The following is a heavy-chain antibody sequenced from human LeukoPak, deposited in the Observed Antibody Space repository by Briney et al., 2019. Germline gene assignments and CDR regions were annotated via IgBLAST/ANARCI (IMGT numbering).Heavy chain of an antibody. V-gene: IGHV3-21*01. CDR3: AREEAAAGWFDP. CDR2: ISSSSSYI. D-gene: IGHD6-13*01. J-gene: IGHJ5*02. Sequence: GGSLRLSCAASGFTFSSYSTNWVRQAPGKGLEWVSSISSSSSYIYYADSVRGRFTISRDDAKNSLYLQMNSLRAEDTAVYYCAREEAAAGWFDPWGQGTLVTVSS. CDR1: GFTFSSYS.